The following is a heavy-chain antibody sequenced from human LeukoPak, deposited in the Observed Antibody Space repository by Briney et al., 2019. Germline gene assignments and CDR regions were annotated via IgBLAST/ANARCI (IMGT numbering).Heavy chain of an antibody. CDR2: IYTSGST. D-gene: IGHD1-26*01. Sequence: PSETLSLTCTVSGGSISTYYWNWIRQPAGKGLEWIGRIYTSGSTDYNPSLKSRVTVSVDTSRNQVSLRLTSVTAADTAVYYCARGGPYDSGSFYFDYWGQGTLVTVSS. J-gene: IGHJ4*02. CDR1: GGSISTYY. V-gene: IGHV4-4*07. CDR3: ARGGPYDSGSFYFDY.